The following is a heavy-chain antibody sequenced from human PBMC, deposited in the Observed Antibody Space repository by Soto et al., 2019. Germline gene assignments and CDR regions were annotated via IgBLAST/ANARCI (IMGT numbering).Heavy chain of an antibody. CDR2: IYHSGST. D-gene: IGHD5-18*01. CDR3: ARWGDWMQQVL. CDR1: GGSIRSNKW. V-gene: IGHV4-4*02. Sequence: QVQLQESGPGLVKPSGTLSLTCGVSGGSIRSNKWWSWVRQPPGKGLEWIGEIYHSGSTNYNPSLTSRVTISVDKAKNQFALKLNSVTAADTAVYYGARWGDWMQQVLWGQGTLVTVSS. J-gene: IGHJ4*02.